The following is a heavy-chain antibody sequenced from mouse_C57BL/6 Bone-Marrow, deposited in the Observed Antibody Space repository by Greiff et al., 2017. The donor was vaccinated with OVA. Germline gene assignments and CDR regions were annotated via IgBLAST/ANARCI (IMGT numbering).Heavy chain of an antibody. CDR2: INPGSGGT. CDR1: GYAFTNYL. V-gene: IGHV1-54*01. CDR3: ARSRDQATDFDD. D-gene: IGHD3-2*02. J-gene: IGHJ2*01. Sequence: QVHVKQSGAELVRPGTSVKVSCKASGYAFTNYLIEWVKQRPGQGLEWIGVINPGSGGTNYNEKFKGKATLTADKSSSTAYMQLSSLTSEDSAVYFCARSRDQATDFDDWGQGTTLTVSS.